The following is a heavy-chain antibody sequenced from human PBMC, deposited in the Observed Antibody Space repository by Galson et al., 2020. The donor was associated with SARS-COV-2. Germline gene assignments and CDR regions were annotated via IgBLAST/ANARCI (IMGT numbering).Heavy chain of an antibody. CDR2: INPKSGCT. Sequence: ASVKVSCKDSGYTSTDYYLHWVRQAPGQGLAWMGWINPKSGCTNYAQKFEGRVTMTRDTSITTAYMELSRLSADDTAVYYCARLRYYDVLTGYIVDVWGQGTMVTGSS. V-gene: IGHV1-2*02. CDR1: GYTSTDYY. CDR3: ARLRYYDVLTGYIVDV. D-gene: IGHD3-9*01. J-gene: IGHJ6*02.